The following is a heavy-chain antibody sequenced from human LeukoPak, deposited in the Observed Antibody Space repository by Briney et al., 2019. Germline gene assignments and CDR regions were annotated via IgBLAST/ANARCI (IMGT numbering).Heavy chain of an antibody. J-gene: IGHJ5*02. CDR3: ATRGIGVGWFDP. CDR1: GDSVSSDGYS. D-gene: IGHD2-21*01. Sequence: SQTLSLTSAVSGDSVSSDGYSWSWIRQPPGKGLEWIGYIYHVGSTYYNPSLKSRVTISIDRSKNQFSLRLNSVTAADTAVYYCATRGIGVGWFDPWGQGTLVTVSS. V-gene: IGHV4-30-2*01. CDR2: IYHVGST.